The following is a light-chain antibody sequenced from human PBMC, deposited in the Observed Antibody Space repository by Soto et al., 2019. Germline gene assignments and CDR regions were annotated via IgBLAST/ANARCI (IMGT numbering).Light chain of an antibody. CDR2: GNS. J-gene: IGLJ1*01. Sequence: QSVLTQPPSVSGAPGQRVSISCTGSSSNIGAGFDVHWYQQLPGTAPKLLIYGNSNRPSGVPDRFSGSRSGTSASLAITGLQTGDESDYYCGTWDNRLDAQYVFRTWPKLTVL. CDR1: SSNIGAGFD. V-gene: IGLV1-40*01. CDR3: GTWDNRLDAQYV.